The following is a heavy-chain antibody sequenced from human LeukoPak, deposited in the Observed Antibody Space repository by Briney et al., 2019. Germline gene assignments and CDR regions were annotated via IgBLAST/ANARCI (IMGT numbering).Heavy chain of an antibody. CDR2: IFSGGTI. Sequence: GGSLRLSCAASGFTISIYYMSWVRQAPGKGLEWLSVIFSGGTIYYADAVKGRFTISRDNSENTLYLQMNSLRVEDTAIYYCAREDYADSRGYYSSGDYWGQGTLVTVSS. J-gene: IGHJ4*02. D-gene: IGHD3-22*01. V-gene: IGHV3-66*01. CDR3: AREDYADSRGYYSSGDY. CDR1: GFTISIYY.